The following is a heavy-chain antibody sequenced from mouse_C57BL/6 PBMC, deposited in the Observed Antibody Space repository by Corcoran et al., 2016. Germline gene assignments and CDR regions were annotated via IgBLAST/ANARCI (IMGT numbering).Heavy chain of an antibody. Sequence: EVELQQSVADLVKPGAAVKLTCTASGLNIKNTYMHRVKQRPEQCLAWLGRLEPANGNTKYAPKFQGNATIHADTSSNTAYLQLSSLTSEDTALYYWARNYYGSSPFSYWGRGTLVTV. V-gene: IGHV14-3*01. CDR3: ARNYYGSSPFSY. D-gene: IGHD1-1*01. J-gene: IGHJ3*01. CDR2: LEPANGNT. CDR1: GLNIKNTY.